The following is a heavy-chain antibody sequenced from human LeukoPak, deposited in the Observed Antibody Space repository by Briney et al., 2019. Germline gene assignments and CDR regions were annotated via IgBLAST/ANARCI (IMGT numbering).Heavy chain of an antibody. CDR3: AKDRDYSSSWPRYYFDY. CDR1: GFTFSNYD. CDR2: IRYDGSSK. Sequence: PGGSLRLSCAASGFTFSNYDMHWVRQAPGKGLEWVSFIRYDGSSKYYADSVKGRFTISRDNSKNTLYLQMNSLRVEDTAVYYCAKDRDYSSSWPRYYFDYWGQGTLVTVSS. J-gene: IGHJ4*02. V-gene: IGHV3-30*02. D-gene: IGHD6-13*01.